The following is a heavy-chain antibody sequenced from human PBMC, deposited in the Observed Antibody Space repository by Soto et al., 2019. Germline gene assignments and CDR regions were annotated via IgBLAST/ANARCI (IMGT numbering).Heavy chain of an antibody. V-gene: IGHV3-9*01. J-gene: IGHJ4*02. CDR3: AKDIVEVSALGGLDY. CDR1: GFSFDDYA. CDR2: ISWNGASI. D-gene: IGHD3-16*01. Sequence: EVQLVESGGDLVQPGRSLRLSCAAYGFSFDDYAMHWVRQAPGKGPEWVSGISWNGASIGYADSVKGRFTISRDNVKNSLYLQMNSLRTEDTALYYCAKDIVEVSALGGLDYWGQGTLVTVSS.